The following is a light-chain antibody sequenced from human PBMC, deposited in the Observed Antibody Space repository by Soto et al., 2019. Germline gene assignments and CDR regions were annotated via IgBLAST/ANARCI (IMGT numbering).Light chain of an antibody. CDR1: QYIGSN. CDR2: GAS. CDR3: QQYNKGPVT. V-gene: IGKV3-15*01. J-gene: IGKJ1*01. Sequence: CCIATQYIGSNLAWYQQTPRQAPRLLIYGASTRATGIAARFSGSGSGTEFTLTISSLRSEDFGFYYCQQYNKGPVTFGQGINVDIK.